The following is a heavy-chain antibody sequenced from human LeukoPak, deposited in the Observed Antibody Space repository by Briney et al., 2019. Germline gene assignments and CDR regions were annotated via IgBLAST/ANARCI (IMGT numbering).Heavy chain of an antibody. V-gene: IGHV4-34*01. Sequence: PSETLSLTCAVYGGSFSGYYWSWIRQPPGKGLEWIGEINHSGSTNYNPSLKSRVTISVDTSKNQFSLKLSSVTAADTAVYYCARDRGYYGSGSYYRADWFDPWGQGTLVTVSS. CDR3: ARDRGYYGSGSYYRADWFDP. CDR2: INHSGST. D-gene: IGHD3-10*01. CDR1: GGSFSGYY. J-gene: IGHJ5*02.